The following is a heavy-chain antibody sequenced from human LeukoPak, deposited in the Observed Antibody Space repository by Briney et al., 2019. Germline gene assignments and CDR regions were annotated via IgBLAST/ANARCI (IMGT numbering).Heavy chain of an antibody. D-gene: IGHD1-1*01. CDR3: ARARGPTGRGYFDY. CDR1: GFTFSSYS. V-gene: IGHV3-53*01. J-gene: IGHJ4*02. CDR2: IYSGGST. Sequence: GGSLRLSCAASGFTFSSYSMNWVRQAPGKGLEWVSVIYSGGSTYYADSVKGRFTISRDNSKNTLYLQMNSLRAEDTAVYYCARARGPTGRGYFDYWGQGTLVTVSS.